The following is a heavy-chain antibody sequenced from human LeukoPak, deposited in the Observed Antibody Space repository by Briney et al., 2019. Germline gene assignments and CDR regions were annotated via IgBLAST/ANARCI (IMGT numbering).Heavy chain of an antibody. CDR1: GFTFSSYA. CDR3: AKSGHGDYG. CDR2: ISYDGSNK. V-gene: IGHV3-30-3*02. J-gene: IGHJ4*02. Sequence: PGGSLRLSCAASGFTFSSYAMHWVRQAPGKGLEWVAVISYDGSNKYYADSVKGRFTISRDNSKNTLYLQMNSLRAEDTAVYYCAKSGHGDYGWGQGTLVTVSS. D-gene: IGHD4-17*01.